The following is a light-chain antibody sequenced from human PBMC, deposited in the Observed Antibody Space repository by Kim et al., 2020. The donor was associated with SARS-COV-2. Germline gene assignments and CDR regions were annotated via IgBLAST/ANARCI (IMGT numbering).Light chain of an antibody. CDR1: QGIANS. CDR3: QQYFKIPPT. Sequence: GAVGDRGAVTCRASQGIANSLAWYEQKPGNAPTLLLYTASFLETGVSSRFSGSGSGTDYTLTISSLQPEDFATYYCQQYFKIPPTFGQGTKVDIK. CDR2: TAS. J-gene: IGKJ1*01. V-gene: IGKV1-NL1*01.